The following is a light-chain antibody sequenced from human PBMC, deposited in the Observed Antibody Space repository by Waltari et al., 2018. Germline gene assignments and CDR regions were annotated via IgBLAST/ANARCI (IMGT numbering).Light chain of an antibody. Sequence: QSALTQPASVSGSPGQSITISCTGTSSDIGAYNYVSWYQQHPGEAPKLMIYDVSNRPSGVSNRFSGSKSGTTASLTISGLQAEDEADYYCSSYTSSSTLVFGGGTKLTVL. CDR1: SSDIGAYNY. CDR2: DVS. V-gene: IGLV2-14*03. J-gene: IGLJ2*01. CDR3: SSYTSSSTLV.